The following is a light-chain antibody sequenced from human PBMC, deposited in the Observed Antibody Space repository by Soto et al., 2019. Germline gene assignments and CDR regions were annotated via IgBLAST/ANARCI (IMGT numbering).Light chain of an antibody. CDR2: DAS. CDR3: QQRSNWPLT. Sequence: EIMLTQSPATLSLSTGERATLSCRASQSVSSSYLAWYQQKPGQAPRLLIYDASNRATGIPARFSGSGSGTDFTLTISSLEPEDFAVYYCQQRSNWPLTFGQGRLLEVK. V-gene: IGKV3-11*01. J-gene: IGKJ5*01. CDR1: QSVSSSY.